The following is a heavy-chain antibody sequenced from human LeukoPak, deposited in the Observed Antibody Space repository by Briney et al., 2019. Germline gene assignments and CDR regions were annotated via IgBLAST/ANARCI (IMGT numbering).Heavy chain of an antibody. CDR2: IYYSGST. J-gene: IGHJ3*02. Sequence: QVQLQESGPGLVKPSETTSLTCTVSDGSISSYYCSWIRRPPGTGLAWIGYIYYSGSTNYNPSLKSRVTISVDTSKNQFSLKLSSVTAADTAVYYCARESEGDAFDIWGQGTMVTVSS. CDR1: DGSISSYY. V-gene: IGHV4-59*01. CDR3: ARESEGDAFDI.